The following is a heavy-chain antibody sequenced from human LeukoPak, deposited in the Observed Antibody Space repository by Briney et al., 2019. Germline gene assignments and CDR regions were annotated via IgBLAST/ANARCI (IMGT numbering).Heavy chain of an antibody. CDR1: GYTLTELS. CDR2: FDPEDGET. CDR3: ARGGYCSSTSCYLSYGMDV. V-gene: IGHV1-24*01. Sequence: ASVKVSCKVSGYTLTELSMHWVRQAPGKGLEWMGGFDPEDGETIYAQKFQGRVTMTEDTSTDTAYMELSSLRSEDTAVYYCARGGYCSSTSCYLSYGMDVWGQGTTVTVSS. D-gene: IGHD2-2*01. J-gene: IGHJ6*02.